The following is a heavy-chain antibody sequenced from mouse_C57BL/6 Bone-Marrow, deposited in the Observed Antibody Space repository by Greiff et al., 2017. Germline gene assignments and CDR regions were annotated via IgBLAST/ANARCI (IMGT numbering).Heavy chain of an antibody. J-gene: IGHJ4*01. CDR3: ARLHYYGSSYGAMDY. V-gene: IGHV5-17*01. CDR2: ISSGSSTI. Sequence: EVQVVESGGGLVKPGGSLKLSCAASGFTFSDYGMHWVRQAPEKGLEWVAYISSGSSTIYYADTVKGRFTISRDKAKNTLFLQMTSLRSEDTAMYYCARLHYYGSSYGAMDYWGQGTSVTVAS. D-gene: IGHD1-1*01. CDR1: GFTFSDYG.